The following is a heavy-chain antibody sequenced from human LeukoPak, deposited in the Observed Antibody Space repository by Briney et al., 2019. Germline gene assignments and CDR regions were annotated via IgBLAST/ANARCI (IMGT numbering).Heavy chain of an antibody. CDR3: ARGPAGPYYFDY. Sequence: SSEPLSLTCTVSGGSISTYYWTWIRQPPGKGLEWIGYIYYSGSTNYNPSLRSRVTISLDTSKNQFSLKLSSVTAADTAVYYCARGPAGPYYFDYWGQGTLVTVSP. D-gene: IGHD2-2*01. CDR2: IYYSGST. CDR1: GGSISTYY. J-gene: IGHJ4*02. V-gene: IGHV4-59*01.